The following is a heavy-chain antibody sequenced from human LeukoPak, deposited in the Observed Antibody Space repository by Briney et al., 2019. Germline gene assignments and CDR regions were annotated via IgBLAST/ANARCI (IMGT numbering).Heavy chain of an antibody. V-gene: IGHV3-7*03. CDR2: IKQGGGEI. CDR3: AREKFDY. Sequence: PGGSLRLSCVASGFTFSRYWMSWVRQVPRKGLEWVANIKQGGGEIYYVDSVKGRFTISRDNAKNSLYLQMNSLRAEDTAVYYCAREKFDYWGQGTLVTVSS. CDR1: GFTFSRYW. J-gene: IGHJ4*02.